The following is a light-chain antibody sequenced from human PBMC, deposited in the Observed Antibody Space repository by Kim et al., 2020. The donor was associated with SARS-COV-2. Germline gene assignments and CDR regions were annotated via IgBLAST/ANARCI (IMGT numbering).Light chain of an antibody. CDR3: QSYGSSHWV. J-gene: IGLJ3*02. CDR2: GTN. V-gene: IGLV1-40*01. Sequence: QSVLTQPPSVSGAPGQRVTISCTGSSSNLGAGYDVNWYQQFPGTAPKILIYGTNNRPSGVPDRFSGSKSGTSAALAITGLQAEDEADYYCQSYGSSHWVFGGGTKLTVL. CDR1: SSNLGAGYD.